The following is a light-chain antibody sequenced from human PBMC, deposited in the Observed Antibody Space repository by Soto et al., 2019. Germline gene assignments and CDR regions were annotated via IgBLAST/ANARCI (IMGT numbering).Light chain of an antibody. Sequence: DIQLTQSPSFLSASVGDRVTITCRASQGISSYLAWYQQKPGKAPKLLIYAASTLQSGVPSRFSGSGSGTEFTLTISSLQPEDFATYYFQQLNSYPRTFGQGTKVEI. CDR1: QGISSY. CDR3: QQLNSYPRT. CDR2: AAS. J-gene: IGKJ1*01. V-gene: IGKV1-9*01.